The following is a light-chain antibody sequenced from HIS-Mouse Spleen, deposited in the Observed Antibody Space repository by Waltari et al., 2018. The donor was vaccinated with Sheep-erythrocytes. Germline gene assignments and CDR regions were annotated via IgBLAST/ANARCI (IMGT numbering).Light chain of an antibody. Sequence: QSALPQPPSASGSPGQSVPISCTGTSSDVGGYHYVSWYQQHPGKAPKLMIYEVSKRPSGVPDRFSGSKSGNTASLTVSGLQAEDEADYYCSSYAGSNNWVFGGGTKLTVL. J-gene: IGLJ3*02. CDR2: EVS. V-gene: IGLV2-8*01. CDR3: SSYAGSNNWV. CDR1: SSDVGGYHY.